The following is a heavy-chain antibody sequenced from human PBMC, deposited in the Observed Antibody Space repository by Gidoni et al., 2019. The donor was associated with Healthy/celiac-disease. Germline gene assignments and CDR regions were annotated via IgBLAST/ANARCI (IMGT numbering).Heavy chain of an antibody. D-gene: IGHD6-13*01. Sequence: EVQLLESGGGLVQPGGSLRLSCAASGFTFSSYAMSWVRQAPGKGLEWVSAISGSGGSTYYADSVKGRFTISRDNSKNTLYLQMNSLRAEDTAVYYCAKDHSSSWYDYYYYGMDVWGQGTTVTVSS. J-gene: IGHJ6*02. V-gene: IGHV3-23*01. CDR1: GFTFSSYA. CDR3: AKDHSSSWYDYYYYGMDV. CDR2: ISGSGGST.